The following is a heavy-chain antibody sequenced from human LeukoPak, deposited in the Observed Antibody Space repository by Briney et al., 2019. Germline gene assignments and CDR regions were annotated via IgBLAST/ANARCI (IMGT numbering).Heavy chain of an antibody. Sequence: ASVRVSCKASGYTFTGYYMHWARQAPGQGLEWMGWINPNSGATNYAQRFQGRVTVTRATSISTAYMKLSRLTSDDTAVYYCARGGYSSGGSLGFGPWGQGTLVTVSS. CDR2: INPNSGAT. CDR3: ARGGYSSGGSLGFGP. V-gene: IGHV1-2*02. CDR1: GYTFTGYY. J-gene: IGHJ5*02. D-gene: IGHD6-19*01.